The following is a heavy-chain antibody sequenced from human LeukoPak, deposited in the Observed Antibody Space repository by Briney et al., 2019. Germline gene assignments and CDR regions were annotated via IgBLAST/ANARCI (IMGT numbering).Heavy chain of an antibody. Sequence: SETLSLTCTVSGYSISSGYYLSWIRQPPGKGLEWIGEINHSGSTNYNPSLKSRVTISVDTSKNQFSLKLSSVTAADTAVYYCARTSSGGLVGGYYFDYWGQGTLVTVSS. D-gene: IGHD6-19*01. CDR3: ARTSSGGLVGGYYFDY. J-gene: IGHJ4*02. CDR1: GYSISSGYY. CDR2: INHSGST. V-gene: IGHV4-38-2*02.